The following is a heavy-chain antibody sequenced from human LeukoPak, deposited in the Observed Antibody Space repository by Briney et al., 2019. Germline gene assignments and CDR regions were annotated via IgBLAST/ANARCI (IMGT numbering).Heavy chain of an antibody. D-gene: IGHD2-21*02. CDR3: AGRGGGGDWGDFDI. CDR2: ISWNSGSI. V-gene: IGHV3-9*01. J-gene: IGHJ3*02. Sequence: GGSLRLSCAASGFTFDDYAMHWVRQTPGKGLEWVSGISWNSGSIGYADSVKGRFTISRDNAKNSLYLDMNSLRGDDTAVYYCAGRGGGGDWGDFDIWGQGTMVTVSS. CDR1: GFTFDDYA.